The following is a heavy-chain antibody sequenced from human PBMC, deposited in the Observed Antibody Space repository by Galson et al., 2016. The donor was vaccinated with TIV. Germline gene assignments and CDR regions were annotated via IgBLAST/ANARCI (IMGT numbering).Heavy chain of an antibody. J-gene: IGHJ3*01. CDR1: GSTFSIYD. CDR3: TRFRSHCGGVCYFDV. V-gene: IGHV3-13*01. D-gene: IGHD2-21*01. CDR2: IGTTADT. Sequence: SLRLSCAASGSTFSIYDMHWVRQAAGKGLEWVSTIGTTADTYYTDSVKGRFTISREDPKNSLYLQMNSLRAEDTAIYYCTRFRSHCGGVCYFDVWGQGTMVTVSS.